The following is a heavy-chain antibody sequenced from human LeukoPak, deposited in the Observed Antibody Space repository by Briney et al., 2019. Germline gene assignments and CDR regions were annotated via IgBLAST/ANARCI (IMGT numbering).Heavy chain of an antibody. V-gene: IGHV3-74*01. J-gene: IGHJ4*02. Sequence: GGSLILSCAASGFAFGSHWMHWVRQAPGKGLVWVARIESDASNTRYADSVEGRFTISRDNANKTLYLQMNSLRAEDTAVYYCTRDGSGSRIPFDYWGQGTLVTVSS. CDR3: TRDGSGSRIPFDY. CDR2: IESDASNT. CDR1: GFAFGSHW. D-gene: IGHD1-26*01.